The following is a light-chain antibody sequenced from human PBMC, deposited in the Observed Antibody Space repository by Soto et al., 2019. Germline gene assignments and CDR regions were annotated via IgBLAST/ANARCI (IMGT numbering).Light chain of an antibody. CDR3: CSFAGSYTFWV. V-gene: IGLV2-11*01. J-gene: IGLJ3*02. CDR1: SSDVGDYND. Sequence: QSALTQPRSVSGSPGQSVTISCTGTSSDVGDYNDVSWYQQYHGKAPKLVIYDVSKRPSGVPDRFSGSKSGNTASLTISGLQAEDEADYYCCSFAGSYTFWVFGGGTKLTVL. CDR2: DVS.